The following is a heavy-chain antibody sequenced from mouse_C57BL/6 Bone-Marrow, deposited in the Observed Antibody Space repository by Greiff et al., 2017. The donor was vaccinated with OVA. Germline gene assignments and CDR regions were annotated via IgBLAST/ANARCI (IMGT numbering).Heavy chain of an antibody. CDR2: IFPGSGST. CDR1: GYTFTDYY. J-gene: IGHJ2*01. D-gene: IGHD3-3*01. Sequence: QVHVKQSGPELVKPGASVKISCKASGYTFTDYYINWVKQRPGQGLEWIGWIFPGSGSTYYNEKFKGKATLTVDKSSSTAYMVLSSLTSEDAAVYCWARLGQVYDFGFWGQGTTRTVSS. CDR3: ARLGQVYDFGF. V-gene: IGHV1-75*01.